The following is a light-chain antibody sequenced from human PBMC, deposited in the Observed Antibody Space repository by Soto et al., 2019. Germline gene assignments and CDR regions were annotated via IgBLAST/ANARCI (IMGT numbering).Light chain of an antibody. CDR3: HHYADSPYT. CDR2: GAS. Sequence: EIVLTQSPGTLSLSPGEGATLSCRASQSVRSGSLAWYQQKPGQAPRLLIFGASSRATDIPDRFSGSGSGTDFTLTITRVDTEDFAVYYCHHYADSPYTFGHGTKLEI. CDR1: QSVRSGS. J-gene: IGKJ2*01. V-gene: IGKV3-20*01.